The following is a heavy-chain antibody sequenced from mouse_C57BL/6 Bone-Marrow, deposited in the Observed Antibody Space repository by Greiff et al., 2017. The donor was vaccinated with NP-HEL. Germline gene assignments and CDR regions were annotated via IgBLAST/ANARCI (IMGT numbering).Heavy chain of an antibody. J-gene: IGHJ4*01. D-gene: IGHD2-5*01. Sequence: DVMLVESGGGLVQPGGSLKLSCAASGFTFSDYGMAWVRQAPRKGPEWVAFISNLAYSIYYADTVTGRFTISRENAKNTLYLKMSSLRSEDTAMYYCARQSNPYAMDYWGQGTSVTVSS. V-gene: IGHV5-15*01. CDR2: ISNLAYSI. CDR3: ARQSNPYAMDY. CDR1: GFTFSDYG.